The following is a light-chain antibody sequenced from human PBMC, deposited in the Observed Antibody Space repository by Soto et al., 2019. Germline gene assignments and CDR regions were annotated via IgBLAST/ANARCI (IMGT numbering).Light chain of an antibody. Sequence: EIVMTRSPATLSVSPGERATLSCRASQSVSSNLAWYQQKPGQAPRLLIYGASTRATCIPARFSGSGSGTEFTLTISSLQSEDFAVYYCQQYNNWPPLTFGGGTKVEIK. J-gene: IGKJ4*01. CDR1: QSVSSN. CDR2: GAS. V-gene: IGKV3-15*01. CDR3: QQYNNWPPLT.